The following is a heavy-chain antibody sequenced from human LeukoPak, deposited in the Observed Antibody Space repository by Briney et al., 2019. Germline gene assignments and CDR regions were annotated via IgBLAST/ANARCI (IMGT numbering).Heavy chain of an antibody. CDR3: ARLVVLIPYGMDV. V-gene: IGHV4-34*01. CDR1: GGSFSTYY. J-gene: IGHJ6*02. CDR2: ISHSGST. Sequence: SETLSLTCAVYGGSFSTYYWSWIRQPPGKGLEWIGEISHSGSTNYNPSLKNRVTISVDTSKNQFSLKVSSVTAADTAVYYCARLVVLIPYGMDVWGQGTTVTVSS. D-gene: IGHD3-22*01.